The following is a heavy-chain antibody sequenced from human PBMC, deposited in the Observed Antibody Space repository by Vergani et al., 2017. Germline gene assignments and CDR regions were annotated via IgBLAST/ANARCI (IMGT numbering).Heavy chain of an antibody. CDR1: GFTFSSYA. CDR3: ATLTTLVTLDAFDI. V-gene: IGHV3-23*01. Sequence: EVQLLESGGGLVQPGGSLRLSCAASGFTFSSYAMSWVRQAPGKGLEWVSASSGSGGSTYYADSVKGRVTIPRDNSKNTLYLQMNSLRAEDTAVYYCATLTTLVTLDAFDIWGQGTMVTVSS. CDR2: SSGSGGST. J-gene: IGHJ3*02. D-gene: IGHD4-23*01.